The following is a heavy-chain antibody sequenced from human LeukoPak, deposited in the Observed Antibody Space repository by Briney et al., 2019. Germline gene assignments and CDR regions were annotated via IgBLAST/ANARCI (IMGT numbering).Heavy chain of an antibody. Sequence: GGSLRLSCATSGFSFGSYAMHWVRQAPGRGLEWVAVMRSKGSTEYNNDSVKGRFTIPRDNSKNILYLYMNSVTADDTAIYYCATDPEYKGGSSWTFDFWGQGTLVTVSS. J-gene: IGHJ4*02. CDR3: ATDPEYKGGSSWTFDF. D-gene: IGHD6-6*01. CDR2: MRSKGSTE. V-gene: IGHV3-30*02. CDR1: GFSFGSYA.